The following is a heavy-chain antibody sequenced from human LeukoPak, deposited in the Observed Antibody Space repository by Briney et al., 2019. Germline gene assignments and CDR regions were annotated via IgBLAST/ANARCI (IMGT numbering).Heavy chain of an antibody. V-gene: IGHV1-8*01. D-gene: IGHD3-22*01. CDR2: MNPNSGNT. CDR3: VTMIVVPDAFDI. Sequence: ASVKVSCKASGYTFTSYDINWVRQATGQGLEWMGWMNPNSGNTGYAQKFQGRVTMTRNTSISTAYMELSSLRSEDTAVYYCVTMIVVPDAFDIWGQGTMVTVSS. CDR1: GYTFTSYD. J-gene: IGHJ3*02.